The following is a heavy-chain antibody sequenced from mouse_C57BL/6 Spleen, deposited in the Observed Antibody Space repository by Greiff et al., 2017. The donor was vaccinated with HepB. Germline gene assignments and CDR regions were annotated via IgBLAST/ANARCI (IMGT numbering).Heavy chain of an antibody. J-gene: IGHJ4*01. CDR3: ARASSVPPYYAMDY. CDR1: GYAFSSYW. CDR2: IYPGDGDT. Sequence: QVQLKESGAELVKPGASVKISCKASGYAFSSYWMNWVKQRPGKGLEWIGQIYPGDGDTNYNGKFKGKATLTADKSSSTAYMQLSSLTSEDSAVYFCARASSVPPYYAMDYWGQGTSVTVSS. D-gene: IGHD3-2*02. V-gene: IGHV1-80*01.